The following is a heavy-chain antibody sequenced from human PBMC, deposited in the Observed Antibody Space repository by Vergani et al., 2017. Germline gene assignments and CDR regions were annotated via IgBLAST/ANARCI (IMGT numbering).Heavy chain of an antibody. CDR3: ARDWIAVAGVYFDY. V-gene: IGHV3-66*01. Sequence: EVQLVESGGGLVQPGGSLRLSCAASGFTVSSNYMSWVRQAPGKGLEWVSVIYSGGSTYYADSVKGRFTISRDNSKNTLYLQMNSLRAEDTAVYYCARDWIAVAGVYFDYWGQGTLVTVSS. J-gene: IGHJ4*02. D-gene: IGHD6-19*01. CDR1: GFTVSSNY. CDR2: IYSGGST.